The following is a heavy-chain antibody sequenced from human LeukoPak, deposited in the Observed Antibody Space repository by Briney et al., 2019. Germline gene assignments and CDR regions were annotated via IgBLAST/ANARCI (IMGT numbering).Heavy chain of an antibody. D-gene: IGHD2-2*01. CDR2: FHTAGDI. V-gene: IGHV3-13*01. CDR1: GFTFSNYD. CDR3: ARGSCSSRSCYKRVNGLDV. J-gene: IGHJ6*02. Sequence: GGSLRLSCAASGFTFSNYDMHWVRQATGKGLEWVSAFHTAGDIPYSGSVKGRFATSRENAKNSFYLQMNNLRAGDTAVYYCARGSCSSRSCYKRVNGLDVWGQGTPVTVSS.